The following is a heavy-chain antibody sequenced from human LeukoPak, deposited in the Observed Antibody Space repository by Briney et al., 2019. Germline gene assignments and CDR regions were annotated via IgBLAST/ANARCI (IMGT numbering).Heavy chain of an antibody. CDR3: ARDRGQAVATTFYYFDY. CDR2: IIPIFGTA. V-gene: IGHV1-69*13. J-gene: IGHJ4*02. D-gene: IGHD6-19*01. CDR1: GGTFGSYA. Sequence: GASVKVSCKASGGTFGSYAISWVRQAPGQGLEWMGGIIPIFGTANYAQKFQGRVTITADESTSTAYMELSSLRSEDTAVYYCARDRGQAVATTFYYFDYWGLGTLVTVSS.